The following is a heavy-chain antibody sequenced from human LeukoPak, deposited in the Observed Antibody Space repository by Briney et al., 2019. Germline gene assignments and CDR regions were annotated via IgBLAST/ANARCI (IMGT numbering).Heavy chain of an antibody. CDR2: IYPGDSRI. D-gene: IGHD6-13*01. CDR1: GCIFTRYW. Sequence: GESMEISCEGVGCIFTRYWIGWVRQLPGKGMEWMGVIYPGDSRIRYNPSFQGQVTISVDKSISTAYLQWVSLKASDTAMYYCACRDLTSTWSFPWGQGTLVTVSS. CDR3: ACRDLTSTWSFP. J-gene: IGHJ5*02. V-gene: IGHV5-51*01.